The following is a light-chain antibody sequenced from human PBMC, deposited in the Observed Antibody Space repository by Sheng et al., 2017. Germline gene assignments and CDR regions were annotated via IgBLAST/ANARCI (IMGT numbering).Light chain of an antibody. V-gene: IGKV1-33*01. CDR2: DAS. J-gene: IGKJ3*01. Sequence: DIQMTQSPSSLSASVGDRVTITCQASQDISNFLNWYQQKPGKAPKLLIYDASHLETGVPSRFSGSGSGRDFTFTISSLRPEDIATFYCQQYENLPLTFGPGTKV. CDR1: QDISNF. CDR3: QQYENLPLT.